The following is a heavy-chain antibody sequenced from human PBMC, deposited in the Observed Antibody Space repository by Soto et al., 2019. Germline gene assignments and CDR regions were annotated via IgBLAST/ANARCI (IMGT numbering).Heavy chain of an antibody. D-gene: IGHD3-22*01. CDR2: IYPGDSDT. CDR1: GYSFTSYW. V-gene: IGHV5-51*01. CDR3: ARHDPVYYYDSSGPPPADP. J-gene: IGHJ5*02. Sequence: GESLKISCKGSGYSFTSYWIGWVRQMPGKGLEWMGIIYPGDSDTRYSPSFQGQVTISADKSISTAYLQWSSLKASDTAMYYCARHDPVYYYDSSGPPPADPWGQGTLVTVSS.